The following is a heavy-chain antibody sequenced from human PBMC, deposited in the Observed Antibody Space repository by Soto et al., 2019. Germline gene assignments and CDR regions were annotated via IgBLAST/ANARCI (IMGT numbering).Heavy chain of an antibody. CDR2: ISGSGGST. V-gene: IGHV3-23*01. J-gene: IGHJ4*02. CDR3: AKDDCSGGSCYAADY. CDR1: GFTFSSYA. Sequence: EVQLLESGGGLVQPGGSLILSCAASGFTFSSYAMSWVRQAPGKGLEWVSAISGSGGSTYYADSVKGRFTISRDNSKNTLYLQMNSLRAEDTAVYYCAKDDCSGGSCYAADYWGQGTLVTVSS. D-gene: IGHD2-15*01.